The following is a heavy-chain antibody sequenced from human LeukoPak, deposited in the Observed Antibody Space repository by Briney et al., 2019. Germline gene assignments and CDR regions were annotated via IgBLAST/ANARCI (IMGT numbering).Heavy chain of an antibody. J-gene: IGHJ4*02. Sequence: PSETLSLTCTVSGGTISSYYWNWIRQPPGKGLEWIGYIYYSGSTNYNPSLKSRVTISVDTSKNQFSLKLSSVTAADTAVYYCARGEYSSSFRLGYWGQGTLVTVSS. CDR2: IYYSGST. D-gene: IGHD6-6*01. CDR3: ARGEYSSSFRLGY. CDR1: GGTISSYY. V-gene: IGHV4-59*08.